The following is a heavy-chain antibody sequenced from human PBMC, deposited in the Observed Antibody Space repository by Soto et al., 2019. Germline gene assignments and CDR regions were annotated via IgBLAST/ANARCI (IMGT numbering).Heavy chain of an antibody. CDR1: GDCVSSTSAG. CDR3: ARGEQYSGKNFDY. D-gene: IGHD1-26*01. Sequence: SQTLSLTCALTGDCVSSTSAGWRWVRPPSSRGLEWLGRAYYRSKWYYEYAVSVGGRITINPDTSKNQYSLQLNSVTPEDTAVYFGARGEQYSGKNFDYWGQGTLVTVSS. CDR2: AYYRSKWYY. J-gene: IGHJ4*01. V-gene: IGHV6-1*01.